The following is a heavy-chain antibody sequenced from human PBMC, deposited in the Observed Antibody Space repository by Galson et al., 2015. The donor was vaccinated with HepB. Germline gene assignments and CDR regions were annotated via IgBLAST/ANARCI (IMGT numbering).Heavy chain of an antibody. Sequence: SLRLSCAASGFTFRRYSMNWVRQAPGKGLEWVSSISNSGSHTYYADLVKGRFTISRDNAKTSLYLQMNSLRAEDTAVYYCARLTSSSSDPSDYWGQGTLVTVSS. CDR2: ISNSGSHT. CDR3: ARLTSSSSDPSDY. J-gene: IGHJ4*02. V-gene: IGHV3-21*03. CDR1: GFTFRRYS. D-gene: IGHD6-6*01.